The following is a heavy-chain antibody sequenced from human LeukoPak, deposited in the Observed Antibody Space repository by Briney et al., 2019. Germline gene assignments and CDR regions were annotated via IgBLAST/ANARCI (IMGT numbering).Heavy chain of an antibody. CDR1: GGSISSYY. Sequence: PSETLSLTCSGSGGSISSYYWSWIRQPPGKGLEWIGYIYYSGSTNYNPSLKSRVTISVDTSKNQLSLKLSSVTAADTAVYYCARHGVYSSSWGYYNGMDVWGQGTTVTVSS. J-gene: IGHJ6*02. D-gene: IGHD6-13*01. V-gene: IGHV4-59*08. CDR2: IYYSGST. CDR3: ARHGVYSSSWGYYNGMDV.